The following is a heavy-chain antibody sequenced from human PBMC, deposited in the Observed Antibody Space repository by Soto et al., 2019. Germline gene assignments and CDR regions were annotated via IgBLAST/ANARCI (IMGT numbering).Heavy chain of an antibody. CDR3: ARTVKVSGYSYYYYYYMDV. V-gene: IGHV4-39*01. Sequence: SETLSLTCTVSGGSISSSSYYWGWIRQPPGKGLEWIGSIYYSGSTYYNPSLKSRVTISVDTSKNQFSLKLSSVTAADTAVYYCARTVKVSGYSYYYYYYMDVWGKGTTVTVSS. J-gene: IGHJ6*03. CDR2: IYYSGST. D-gene: IGHD5-12*01. CDR1: GGSISSSSYY.